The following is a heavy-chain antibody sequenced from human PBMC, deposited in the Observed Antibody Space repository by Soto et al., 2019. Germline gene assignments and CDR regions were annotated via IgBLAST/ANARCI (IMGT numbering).Heavy chain of an antibody. CDR2: IIPIFGTA. V-gene: IGHV1-69*13. CDR3: AGGGPVTTSLDFDY. D-gene: IGHD4-17*01. CDR1: GGTFSSYA. J-gene: IGHJ4*02. Sequence: ASVKVSCKASGGTFSSYAISWVRQAPGQGLEWMGGIIPIFGTANYAQKFQGRVTITADESTSTAYMELSSLRSEDTAVYYCAGGGPVTTSLDFDYWGQGTLVTVSS.